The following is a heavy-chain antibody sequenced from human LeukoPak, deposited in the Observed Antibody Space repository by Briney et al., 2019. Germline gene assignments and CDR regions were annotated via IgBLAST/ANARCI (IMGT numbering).Heavy chain of an antibody. CDR1: GGTFSSYA. D-gene: IGHD4-17*01. V-gene: IGHV1-69*13. J-gene: IGHJ6*02. CDR3: ARGLTVTDYYYYGMDV. Sequence: SVTVSCTASGGTFSSYAISWVRPAPGQGLEWMGGIIPIFGTANYAQKFQGRVTITADESTSTAYMELSSLRSEDTAVYYCARGLTVTDYYYYGMDVWGQGTTVTVSS. CDR2: IIPIFGTA.